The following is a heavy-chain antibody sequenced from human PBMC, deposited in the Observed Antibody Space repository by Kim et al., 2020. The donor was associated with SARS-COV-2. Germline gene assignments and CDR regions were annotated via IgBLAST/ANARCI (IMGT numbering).Heavy chain of an antibody. V-gene: IGHV1-46*01. Sequence: ASVKVSCKASGYTFTSYYMHWVRQAPGQGLEWMGIINPSGGSTSYAQKFQGRVTMTRDTSTSTVYMELSSLRSEDTAVYYCARDLVIRVPAAILWDYYYGMDVWGQGTTVTVSS. CDR1: GYTFTSYY. CDR2: INPSGGST. J-gene: IGHJ6*02. CDR3: ARDLVIRVPAAILWDYYYGMDV. D-gene: IGHD2-2*02.